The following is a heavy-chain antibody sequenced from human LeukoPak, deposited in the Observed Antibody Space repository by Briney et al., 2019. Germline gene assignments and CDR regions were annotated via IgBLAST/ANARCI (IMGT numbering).Heavy chain of an antibody. CDR2: IKLNSGGT. CDR3: ARTFYYDTSSYYGPFYFDY. J-gene: IGHJ4*02. V-gene: IGHV1-2*02. D-gene: IGHD3-22*01. CDR1: GYTFTSYG. Sequence: GASVKVSCKASGYTFTSYGISWVRQAPGQGLEWMGWIKLNSGGTNYAQKFQGRVTMTRDTSIGTAYMELSRLTSDDTAVYFCARTFYYDTSSYYGPFYFDYWGQGTLVTVSS.